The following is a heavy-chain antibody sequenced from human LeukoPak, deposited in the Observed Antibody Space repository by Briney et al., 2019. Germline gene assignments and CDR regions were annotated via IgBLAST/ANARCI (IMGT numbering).Heavy chain of an antibody. Sequence: GASVKVSCKASGYTFINYGITWVRQAPGQGLEWMGWISAYNGNTNYAQKLQGRVTMTTDTSSSTAYMELRSLRSDDTAVYYCARWDYYDSRTFDIWAQGTMVTVSS. D-gene: IGHD3-22*01. CDR1: GYTFINYG. CDR2: ISAYNGNT. CDR3: ARWDYYDSRTFDI. J-gene: IGHJ3*02. V-gene: IGHV1-18*01.